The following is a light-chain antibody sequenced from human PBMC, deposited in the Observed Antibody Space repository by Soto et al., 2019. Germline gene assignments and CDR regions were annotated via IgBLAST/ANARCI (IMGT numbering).Light chain of an antibody. CDR1: SSNIGSHY. CDR2: YNN. CDR3: GTWDSSLSASV. Sequence: QSVLTQPPSVSAAPGQKIIISCSGSSSNIGSHYVSWYQQLPGTAPKLLIYYNNERPSGIPDRFSGSKSGTSATLAITGLQTGDEADYYCGTWDSSLSASVLGGGTQLTVL. V-gene: IGLV1-51*01. J-gene: IGLJ2*01.